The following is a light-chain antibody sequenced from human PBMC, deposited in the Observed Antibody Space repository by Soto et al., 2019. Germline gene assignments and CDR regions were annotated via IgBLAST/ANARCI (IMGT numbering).Light chain of an antibody. Sequence: ETVLTHSPGTLSLSPGEKTTLSCSDIQSVSSSDLAWYQQKAGQAPRLLIYGASSRATGIPDRFSGSGSGTDFSLTISRLEPEDFAVYYCQQYGSSPRTFGQGTKVDIK. J-gene: IGKJ1*01. CDR3: QQYGSSPRT. V-gene: IGKV3-20*01. CDR2: GAS. CDR1: QSVSSSD.